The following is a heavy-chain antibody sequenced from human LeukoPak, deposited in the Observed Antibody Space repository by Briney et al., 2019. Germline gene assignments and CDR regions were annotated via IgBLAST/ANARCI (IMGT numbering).Heavy chain of an antibody. D-gene: IGHD3-22*01. CDR3: ARDRNYYDSSGYLDY. V-gene: IGHV3-30*04. Sequence: GGSLRLSCTASGFTFSSYAMHWVRQAPGKGLEWVAVISYDGSNKYYADSVKGRFTISRDNSKNTLYLQMNSLRAEDTAVYYCARDRNYYDSSGYLDYWGQGTLVTVSS. J-gene: IGHJ4*02. CDR2: ISYDGSNK. CDR1: GFTFSSYA.